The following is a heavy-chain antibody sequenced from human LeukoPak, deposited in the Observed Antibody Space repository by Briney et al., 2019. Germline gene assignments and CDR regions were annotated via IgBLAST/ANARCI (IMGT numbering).Heavy chain of an antibody. Sequence: VASVKVSCKASGYTFSSYDINWVRQATGQGLEWMGWMNPNSGNTGYAQKFQGRVTMTRNTSISTAYMELSSLRSEDTGVYYCARGQIEYQLLYSYYYYGMDVWGQGTTVTVSS. J-gene: IGHJ6*02. CDR2: MNPNSGNT. D-gene: IGHD2-2*02. CDR1: GYTFSSYD. CDR3: ARGQIEYQLLYSYYYYGMDV. V-gene: IGHV1-8*01.